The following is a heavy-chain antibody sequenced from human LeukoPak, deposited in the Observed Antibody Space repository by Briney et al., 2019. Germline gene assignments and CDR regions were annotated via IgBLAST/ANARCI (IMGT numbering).Heavy chain of an antibody. D-gene: IGHD6-6*01. CDR2: ISSDGSNE. Sequence: GGSLRLSCAASGFTFSSYVMHWVRQATGKGLKWVAIISSDGSNEYYADSVKGRFTISRDNAKNSLYLQMNSLRGDDTAVYYCARGSVAGRQRAPPKEWFDPWGQGTLVTVSS. CDR1: GFTFSSYV. CDR3: ARGSVAGRQRAPPKEWFDP. V-gene: IGHV3-30*04. J-gene: IGHJ5*02.